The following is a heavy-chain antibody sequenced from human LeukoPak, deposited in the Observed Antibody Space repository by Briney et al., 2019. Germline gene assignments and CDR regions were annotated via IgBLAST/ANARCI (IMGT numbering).Heavy chain of an antibody. CDR2: MNPNSGKT. CDR1: GYTFTSYA. CDR3: TREVWTNGYNL. J-gene: IGHJ5*02. D-gene: IGHD5-24*01. Sequence: ASVKVSCKASGYTFTSYAMNWVRQAPGQGLEWMGWMNPNSGKTGYAQKFQGRVSMTRSTSISTAYMELSSLRSEDTAVYYCTREVWTNGYNLWGQGTLVTVSS. V-gene: IGHV1-8*02.